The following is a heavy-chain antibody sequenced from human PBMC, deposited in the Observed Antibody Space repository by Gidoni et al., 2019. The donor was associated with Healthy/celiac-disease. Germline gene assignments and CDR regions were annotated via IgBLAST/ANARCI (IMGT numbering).Heavy chain of an antibody. J-gene: IGHJ6*02. Sequence: QVQLVESGGSVVQPGGSLGLSWATSGFTFSSHAMHLVRQAPGKGLEWVAVISYDGSNKYYADSVKGRFTISRDNSKNTLYLQMNSLRAEDTAVYYCARARGDSSGYWFISYYYYGMDVWGQGTTVTVSS. CDR3: ARARGDSSGYWFISYYYYGMDV. CDR1: GFTFSSHA. V-gene: IGHV3-30-3*01. CDR2: ISYDGSNK. D-gene: IGHD3-22*01.